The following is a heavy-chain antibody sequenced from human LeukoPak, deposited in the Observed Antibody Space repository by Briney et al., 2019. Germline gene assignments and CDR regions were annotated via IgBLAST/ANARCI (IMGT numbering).Heavy chain of an antibody. V-gene: IGHV4-4*07. J-gene: IGHJ4*02. CDR3: ARVTGYMIEDYFDS. CDR2: IYISGST. D-gene: IGHD3-22*01. CDR1: GGSISTYY. Sequence: PSETLSLTCTVSGGSISTYYWTWIRQPAGKGLEWIGRIYISGSTNFNPSLMSRVTMSVDTSKNQFSLKLSSVTAADTAVYYCARVTGYMIEDYFDSWGQGTLVTVSS.